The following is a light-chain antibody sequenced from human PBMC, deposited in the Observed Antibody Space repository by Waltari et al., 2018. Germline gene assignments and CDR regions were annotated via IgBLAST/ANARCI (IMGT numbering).Light chain of an antibody. V-gene: IGLV2-23*02. CDR2: DVD. CDR1: SSDIGKYNL. CDR3: CSYAGSAVSL. Sequence: QSALTQTATVSGSPGQSITISCSGASSDIGKYNLVSWYQQHPGKAPTLIVYDVDKRPSGVSNRFSGSKSGNTAFLTISGLQTADEADYYCCSYAGSAVSLFGGGTKLTVL. J-gene: IGLJ3*02.